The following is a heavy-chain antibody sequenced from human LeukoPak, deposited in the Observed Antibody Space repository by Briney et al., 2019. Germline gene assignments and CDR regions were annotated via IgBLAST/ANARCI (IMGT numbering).Heavy chain of an antibody. J-gene: IGHJ4*02. Sequence: SVKVSCKASGGTFSSYAISWVRQDPGQGLEWMGGIIPIFGTANYAQKFQGRVTITADGSKSPAYVELRTLISAHTAVDYCARVGIPRLFDYWGQGTLVTVSS. CDR1: GGTFSSYA. D-gene: IGHD1-14*01. V-gene: IGHV1-69*01. CDR3: ARVGIPRLFDY. CDR2: IIPIFGTA.